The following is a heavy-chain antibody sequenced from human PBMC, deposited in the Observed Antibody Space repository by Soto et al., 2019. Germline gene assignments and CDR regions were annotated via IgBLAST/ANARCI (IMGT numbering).Heavy chain of an antibody. J-gene: IGHJ1*01. D-gene: IGHD3-22*01. CDR1: VYTFTNYG. Sequence: XSVKVSCNASVYTFTNYGFSWVRQAPGQRLEWMGWISAYNGNTNYAQKLQDRVTMTTDTSTSTAYMELRSLRSDDTAVYYCARDRTDYYDSSNYWWLWGQGTLVTVSS. CDR3: ARDRTDYYDSSNYWWL. CDR2: ISAYNGNT. V-gene: IGHV1-18*01.